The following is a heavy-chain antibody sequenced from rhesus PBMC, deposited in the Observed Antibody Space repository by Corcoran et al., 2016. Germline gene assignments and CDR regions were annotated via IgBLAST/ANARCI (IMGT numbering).Heavy chain of an antibody. CDR1: GFTFSDYW. V-gene: IGHV3S42*01. CDR2: INGGGGTT. Sequence: EVQLVESGGGLTEPGGSLRLSCAASGFTFSDYWINWVRQTPGKGLEWVSGINGGGGTTNDAATVKGRFTISRDNSKNTVSLQLNSLRAEDTAVYYCAKDMAIPGAGADFDYWGQGVLVTVSS. CDR3: AKDMAIPGAGADFDY. J-gene: IGHJ4*01. D-gene: IGHD1-38*01.